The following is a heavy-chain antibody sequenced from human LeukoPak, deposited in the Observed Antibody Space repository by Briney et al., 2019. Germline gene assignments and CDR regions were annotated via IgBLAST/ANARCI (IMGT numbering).Heavy chain of an antibody. V-gene: IGHV4-31*03. J-gene: IGHJ4*02. Sequence: SQTLSLTCTVPGGSISSGGYYWSWIRQHPGKGLEWIGYIYYSGSTYYNPSLKSRVTISVDTSKNQFSLKLSSVTAADTAVYYCARETPGAGHFDYWGQGSLVTVSS. CDR3: ARETPGAGHFDY. CDR1: GGSISSGGYY. CDR2: IYYSGST. D-gene: IGHD7-27*01.